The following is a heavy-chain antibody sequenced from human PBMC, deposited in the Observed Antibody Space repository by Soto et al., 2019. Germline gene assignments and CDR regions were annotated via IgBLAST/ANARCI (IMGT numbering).Heavy chain of an antibody. CDR3: AKDRRAGGNSAFYFDF. CDR2: ISSSGGST. Sequence: GSLRLSCAASGFTFRSYPMNWVRQAPGKGLEWVSAISSSGGSTYYADSVRGRFTISRDNSKNTLYLQMNSLRAEDTAVYYCAKDRRAGGNSAFYFDFWGQGAQVTVSS. V-gene: IGHV3-23*01. CDR1: GFTFRSYP. D-gene: IGHD3-16*01. J-gene: IGHJ4*02.